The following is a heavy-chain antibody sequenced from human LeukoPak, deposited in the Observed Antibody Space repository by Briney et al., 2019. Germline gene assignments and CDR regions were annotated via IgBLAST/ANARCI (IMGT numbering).Heavy chain of an antibody. D-gene: IGHD6-19*01. Sequence: GESLRLSCAASGFSFTTYWMSWVRQAPGKGLEWVANIKQDGTEKYYVDSVKGRFTISRDNAKNSLYLQMNSLRVEDTAVYYCARQDIAVAGLIDYWGQGTLVTVSS. CDR2: IKQDGTEK. J-gene: IGHJ4*02. V-gene: IGHV3-7*03. CDR3: ARQDIAVAGLIDY. CDR1: GFSFTTYW.